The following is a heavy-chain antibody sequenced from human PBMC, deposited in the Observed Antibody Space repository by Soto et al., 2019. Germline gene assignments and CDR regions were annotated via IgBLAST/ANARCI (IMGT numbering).Heavy chain of an antibody. V-gene: IGHV3-30-3*01. J-gene: IGHJ4*02. CDR1: GFTFSSYA. CDR2: ISYDGSNK. CDR3: ARDRPLDYYDSIFDY. Sequence: PGGSLRLSCAASGFTFSSYAMHWVRQAPGKGLEWVAVISYDGSNKYYADSVKGRFTISRDNSKNTLYLQMNSLRAEDTVVYYCARDRPLDYYDSIFDYWGQGTLVTVSS. D-gene: IGHD3-22*01.